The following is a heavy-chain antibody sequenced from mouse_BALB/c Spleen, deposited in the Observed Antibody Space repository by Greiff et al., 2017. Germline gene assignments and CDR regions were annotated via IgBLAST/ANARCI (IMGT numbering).Heavy chain of an antibody. CDR1: GYTFTDYN. D-gene: IGHD2-1*01. V-gene: IGHV1S29*02. CDR2: IYPYNGGT. Sequence: VQLQQSGPELVKPGASVKISCKASGYTFTDYNMHWVKQSHGKSLEWIGYIYPYNGGTGYNQKFKSKATLTVDNSSSTAYMELRSLTSEDSAVYYCARLGNYPYFDYWGQGTTLTVSS. CDR3: ARLGNYPYFDY. J-gene: IGHJ2*01.